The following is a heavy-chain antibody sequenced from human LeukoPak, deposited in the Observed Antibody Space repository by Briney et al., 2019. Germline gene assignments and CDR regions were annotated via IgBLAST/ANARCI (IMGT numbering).Heavy chain of an antibody. CDR2: ISGGGGST. CDR1: SLIAPMDA. J-gene: IGHJ4*02. CDR3: ARATRGYSYGYHY. V-gene: IGHV3-23*01. D-gene: IGHD5-18*01. Sequence: GRSLTLSCAAYSLIAPMDAMGCVRVPPREGLEWVSVISGGGGSTYYADSVKGRFTISRDNAKNSLYLKMNSLRAEDTAVYYCARATRGYSYGYHYWGQGALVTGAS.